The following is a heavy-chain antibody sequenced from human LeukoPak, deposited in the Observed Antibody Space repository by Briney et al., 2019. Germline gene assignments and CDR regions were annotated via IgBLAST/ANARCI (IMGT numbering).Heavy chain of an antibody. Sequence: PGWSLSLCYAAGCFSFSSYEMNLVRQAAGKGLGWVSYITSSGSTRYYSDSVKGLFTISRDNAKKPLYLQMNSRRAEDTALYYCARVLSLFYSDYWGQGTLVTVSS. J-gene: IGHJ4*02. D-gene: IGHD2-21*01. V-gene: IGHV3-48*03. CDR3: ARVLSLFYSDY. CDR1: CFSFSSYE. CDR2: ITSSGSTR.